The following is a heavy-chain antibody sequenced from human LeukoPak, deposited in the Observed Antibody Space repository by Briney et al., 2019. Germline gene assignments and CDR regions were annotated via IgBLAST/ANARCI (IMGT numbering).Heavy chain of an antibody. J-gene: IGHJ5*02. CDR1: GFTFSSYA. D-gene: IGHD3-9*01. CDR3: AKTYYEILTGPNWFDP. V-gene: IGHV3-23*01. Sequence: GGSLRLFCAASGFTFSSYAMSWVRQAPGKGLEWVSAISGSGGSTYYADSVKGRFTISRDNSKNTLYLQMNSLRAEDTAVYYCAKTYYEILTGPNWFDPWGQGTLVTVSS. CDR2: ISGSGGST.